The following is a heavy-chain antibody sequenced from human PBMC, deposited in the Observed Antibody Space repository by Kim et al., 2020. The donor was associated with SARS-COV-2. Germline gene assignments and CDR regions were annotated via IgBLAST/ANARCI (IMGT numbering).Heavy chain of an antibody. CDR1: GFTFSDYY. D-gene: IGHD1-26*01. J-gene: IGHJ4*02. CDR2: IRQDGGER. CDR3: ARVDPPGWDLRPW. Sequence: GGSLRLSCAASGFTFSDYYMTWVRRAPGKGLEWVADIRQDGGERFYVDSVKGRFTISRNNAKNSLYLEMNSLRVEDTATYYCARVDPPGWDLRPWGGQGALLTVS. V-gene: IGHV3-7*01.